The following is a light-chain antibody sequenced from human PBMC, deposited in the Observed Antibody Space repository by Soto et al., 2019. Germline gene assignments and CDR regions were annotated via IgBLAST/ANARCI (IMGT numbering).Light chain of an antibody. CDR2: GAF. CDR3: QRYGTSRGT. Sequence: EIVLTQSPGTLSLSPGERATLSCRASESVTSNRLAWYQQKPGHAPRLLIYGAFIRASGIPDRFSGSGSGTDFTLTIIALEPEDFSVYYCQRYGTSRGTFGQGTKLEIK. J-gene: IGKJ2*01. V-gene: IGKV3-20*01. CDR1: ESVTSNR.